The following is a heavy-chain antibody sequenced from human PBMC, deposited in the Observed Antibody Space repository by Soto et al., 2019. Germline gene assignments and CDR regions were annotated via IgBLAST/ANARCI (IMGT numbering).Heavy chain of an antibody. V-gene: IGHV3-33*01. Sequence: QVQLVESGGGVVQPGRSLRLSCAASGFTFSSYGMHWVRQAPGKGLEWVAVIWYDGSNKYYADSVKGRFTISRDNSKNTLYLQMKSLRAEDKAVYYCARDHRNYGSGSYYSYYHYYMDVWGKGTTVTVSS. J-gene: IGHJ6*03. D-gene: IGHD3-10*01. CDR1: GFTFSSYG. CDR3: ARDHRNYGSGSYYSYYHYYMDV. CDR2: IWYDGSNK.